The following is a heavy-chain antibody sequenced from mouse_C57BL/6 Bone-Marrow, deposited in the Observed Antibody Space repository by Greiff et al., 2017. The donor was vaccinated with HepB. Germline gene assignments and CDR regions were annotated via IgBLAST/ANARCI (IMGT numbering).Heavy chain of an antibody. CDR2: IWSDGST. CDR3: ARHESYDYDTWFAY. J-gene: IGHJ3*01. Sequence: VQLQESGPGLVAPSQSLSITCTVSGFSLTSYGVHWVRQPPGKGLEWLVVIWSDGSTTYNSALKSRLSISKDNSKSQVFLKMNSLQTDDTAMYYCARHESYDYDTWFAYWGQGTLVTVSA. V-gene: IGHV2-6-1*01. D-gene: IGHD2-4*01. CDR1: GFSLTSYG.